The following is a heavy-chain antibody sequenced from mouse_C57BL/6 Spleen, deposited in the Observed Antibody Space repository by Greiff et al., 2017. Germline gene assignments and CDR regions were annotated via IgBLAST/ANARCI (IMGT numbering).Heavy chain of an antibody. J-gene: IGHJ3*01. V-gene: IGHV5-4*01. CDR3: AREEEGFAY. CDR1: GFTFSSYA. Sequence: EVQVVESGGGLVKPGGSLKLSCAASGFTFSSYAMSWVRQTPEKRLEWVATISDGGSYTYYPDNVKGRFTISRDNAKNNLYLQMSHLKSEDTAMYYCAREEEGFAYWGQGTLVTVSA. CDR2: ISDGGSYT.